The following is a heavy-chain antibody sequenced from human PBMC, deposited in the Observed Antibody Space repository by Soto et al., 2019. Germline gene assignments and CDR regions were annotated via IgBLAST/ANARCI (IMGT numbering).Heavy chain of an antibody. CDR3: ARVPLSSYGLVIYYTRLVVDY. CDR2: ISSSSSTI. D-gene: IGHD3-10*01. CDR1: GFTFSSYS. J-gene: IGHJ4*02. V-gene: IGHV3-48*01. Sequence: EVQLVESGGGLVQPGGSLRLSCAASGFTFSSYSMNWVRQAPGKGLEWVSYISSSSSTIYYADSVKGRCTISRDNAKNSLYLLVNSVRAEDTAVYYCARVPLSSYGLVIYYTRLVVDYWGQGTRVTVSS.